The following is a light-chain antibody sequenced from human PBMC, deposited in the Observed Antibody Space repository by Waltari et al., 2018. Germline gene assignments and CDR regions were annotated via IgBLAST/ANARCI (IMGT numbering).Light chain of an antibody. Sequence: EIVLTQSPGTLSLSPGERATLPCRASQSVGRPLAWYQLKPGQAPRLLIYGASTRANGTPDRFSGSGSGTDFSLTISRLEPEDFAVYFCQHYVRLPATFGQGTRVEV. CDR2: GAS. CDR1: QSVGRP. CDR3: QHYVRLPAT. V-gene: IGKV3-20*01. J-gene: IGKJ1*01.